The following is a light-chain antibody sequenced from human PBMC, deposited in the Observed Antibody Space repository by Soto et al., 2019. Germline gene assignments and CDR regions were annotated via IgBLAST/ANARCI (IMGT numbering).Light chain of an antibody. V-gene: IGLV2-11*01. CDR1: SSDVGGYNY. CDR2: DVS. CDR3: CSYAGSYTYV. Sequence: QSVLTQPRSVSGSPGQSVTISCTGTSSDVGGYNYVSWYQQHPGKAPKLMIYDVSKRPSGVPDRFPGSKSGNTASLTISGPQAEDEADYYCCSYAGSYTYVFGTGTKVT. J-gene: IGLJ1*01.